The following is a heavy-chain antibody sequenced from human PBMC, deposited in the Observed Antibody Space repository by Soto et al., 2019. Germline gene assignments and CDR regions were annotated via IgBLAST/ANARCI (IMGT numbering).Heavy chain of an antibody. D-gene: IGHD6-19*01. CDR1: GLTFSSHA. V-gene: IGHV3-23*01. CDR3: AKDESFSSRTYGMDV. Sequence: LRLSCTVSGLTFSSHAMTWVRQAPGKGLEWVSVITNSGGVTYYANSVKGRFTISRDNSKNTLYLQMNGLRAEDTAVYYCAKDESFSSRTYGMDVWGQGTTVTVSS. CDR2: ITNSGGVT. J-gene: IGHJ6*02.